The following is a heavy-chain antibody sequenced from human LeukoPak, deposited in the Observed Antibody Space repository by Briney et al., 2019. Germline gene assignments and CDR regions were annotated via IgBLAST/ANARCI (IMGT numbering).Heavy chain of an antibody. D-gene: IGHD4-17*01. CDR3: ARVPWRRDGDYYYYYGMDV. CDR2: IGTAGDT. V-gene: IGHV3-13*01. CDR1: GSTFSSYD. Sequence: PGGSLRFSCAASGSTFSSYDMHWVRQATGKGLEWVSAIGTAGDTYYPGSVKGRFTISRENAKNSLYLQMNSLRAGDTAVYYCARVPWRRDGDYYYYYGMDVWGQGTTVTVSS. J-gene: IGHJ6*02.